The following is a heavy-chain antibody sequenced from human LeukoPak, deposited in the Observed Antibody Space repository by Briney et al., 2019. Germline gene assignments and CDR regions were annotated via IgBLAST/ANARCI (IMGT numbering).Heavy chain of an antibody. J-gene: IGHJ4*02. V-gene: IGHV1-18*01. CDR3: VEGSSGWSLDY. Sequence: ASVKVSCKASGFTFINHGISWVRQAPGQGLEWMGWTSTYNTNYIQKLQGRVTMTTDTSTSTAYMELKGLRSDDTAVYYCVEGSSGWSLDYWGQGTLVTVSS. CDR1: GFTFINHG. CDR2: TSTYNT. D-gene: IGHD6-19*01.